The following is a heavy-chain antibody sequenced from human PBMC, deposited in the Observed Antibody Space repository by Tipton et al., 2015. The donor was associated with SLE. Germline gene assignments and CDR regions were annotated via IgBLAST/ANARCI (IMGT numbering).Heavy chain of an antibody. CDR2: IKHNGDST. Sequence: GSLRLSCAASGFTFSAYAMHWVRQVPGKGLEFVSAIKHNGDSTYYANSVKDRFTISRDNSKDMLYLQIGSLRAEDTAVYYCARGPLDFWSGLDCWGQGTLVTVSS. V-gene: IGHV3-64*01. D-gene: IGHD3-3*01. CDR1: GFTFSAYA. J-gene: IGHJ4*02. CDR3: ARGPLDFWSGLDC.